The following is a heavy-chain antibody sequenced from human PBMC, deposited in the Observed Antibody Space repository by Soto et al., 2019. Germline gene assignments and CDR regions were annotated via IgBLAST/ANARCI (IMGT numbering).Heavy chain of an antibody. D-gene: IGHD2-15*01. CDR2: RYYSEST. J-gene: IGHJ4*02. CDR1: GGSITTGGYY. CDR3: ARTKCSGGSCYSWSLDY. Sequence: SETLSLTCTVSGGSITTGGYYWSWIRQLPGKGLEWVGHRYYSESTYYNPSLKSRVSISLDTSKNQFSLKLSFVTAADTAMYYCARTKCSGGSCYSWSLDYWGQGTPVTVSS. V-gene: IGHV4-31*03.